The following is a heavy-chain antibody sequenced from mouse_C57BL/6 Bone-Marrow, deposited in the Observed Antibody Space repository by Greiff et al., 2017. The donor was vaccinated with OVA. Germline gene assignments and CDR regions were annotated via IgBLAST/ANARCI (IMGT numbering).Heavy chain of an antibody. CDR3: TGLGPYYFDY. J-gene: IGHJ2*01. CDR1: GYTFTDYE. Sequence: QVQLKESGAELVRPGASVTLSCKASGYTFTDYEMHWVKQTPVHGLEWIGAIDPETGGTAYNQKFKGKAILTADKSSSTAYMELRSLTSEDSAVYYCTGLGPYYFDYWGQGTTLTGSS. V-gene: IGHV1-15*01. D-gene: IGHD4-1*01. CDR2: IDPETGGT.